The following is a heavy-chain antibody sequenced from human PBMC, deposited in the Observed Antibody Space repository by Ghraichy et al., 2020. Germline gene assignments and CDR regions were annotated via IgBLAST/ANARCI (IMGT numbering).Heavy chain of an antibody. J-gene: IGHJ6*02. CDR1: GGSISSYY. Sequence: SETLSLTCTVSGGSISSYYWSWIRQPPGKGLEWIGYIYYSGSTNYNPSLKSRVTISVDTSKNQFSLKLSSVTAADTAMYYCARSYYYYGMDVWGQGTTVTVSS. V-gene: IGHV4-59*01. CDR3: ARSYYYYGMDV. CDR2: IYYSGST.